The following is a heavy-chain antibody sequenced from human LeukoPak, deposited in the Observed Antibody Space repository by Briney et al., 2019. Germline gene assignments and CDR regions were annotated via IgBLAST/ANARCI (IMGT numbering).Heavy chain of an antibody. CDR3: ARDLEPANTYYFDY. CDR1: GFTVSSSY. Sequence: PGGSLRLSCAASGFTVSSSYMSWVHQAPGKGLEWVSIISSAGTTYYADSVKGRFTISRDNSKNTVYLQVNSLRDEDTAVYYCARDLEPANTYYFDYWGQGTMVTVSS. J-gene: IGHJ4*02. D-gene: IGHD1-1*01. CDR2: ISSAGTT. V-gene: IGHV3-66*01.